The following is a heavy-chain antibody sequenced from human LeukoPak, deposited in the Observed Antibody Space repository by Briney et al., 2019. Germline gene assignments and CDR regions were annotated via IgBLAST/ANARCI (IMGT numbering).Heavy chain of an antibody. CDR2: IIPIFGTA. D-gene: IGHD5-18*01. CDR1: GFTFSSYA. CDR3: AREDTAMVLFDY. V-gene: IGHV1-69*01. J-gene: IGHJ4*02. Sequence: GGSLRLSCAASGFTFSSYAISWVRQAPGQGLEWMGGIIPIFGTANYAQKFQGRVTITADESTSTAYMELSSLRSEDTAVYYCAREDTAMVLFDYWGQGTLVTVSS.